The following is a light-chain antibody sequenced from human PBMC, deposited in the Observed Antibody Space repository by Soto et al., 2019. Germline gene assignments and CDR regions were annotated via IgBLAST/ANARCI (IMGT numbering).Light chain of an antibody. CDR3: QQLNAYPLT. J-gene: IGKJ5*01. CDR2: GAS. CDR1: QGTSSY. Sequence: DIQLTQSPSFLSASVGDRVTITCRASQGTSSYLAWFRQKPGRAPKLLIYGASTLQSGVPARFSGSGSGTDFTLTISNLQPEDFATYYCQQLNAYPLTFGQGTRLEIK. V-gene: IGKV1-9*01.